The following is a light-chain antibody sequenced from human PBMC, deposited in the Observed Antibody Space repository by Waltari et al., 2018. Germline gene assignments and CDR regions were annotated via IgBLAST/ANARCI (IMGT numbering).Light chain of an antibody. CDR3: QQYGSSPALT. Sequence: EIVLTQSPATLSLSPGERATLSCRASQSFSSSYLVWYQQRPGQAPRLLIYGASFRATGIPERCSGGGSGTDFTRTISRLEPEDFAVYYCQQYGSSPALTFGGGTRVEIK. J-gene: IGKJ4*01. CDR2: GAS. CDR1: QSFSSSY. V-gene: IGKV3-20*01.